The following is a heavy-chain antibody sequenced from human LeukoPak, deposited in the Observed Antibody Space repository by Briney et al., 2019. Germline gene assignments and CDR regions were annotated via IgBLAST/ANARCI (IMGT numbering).Heavy chain of an antibody. CDR1: GFTFSSYS. CDR3: ARVTTGKGGNADY. D-gene: IGHD4-23*01. J-gene: IGHJ4*02. Sequence: GGSLRLSCAASGFTFSSYSMNWVRQAPGKGLEWVSYITSSSSTIYYADSVKGRFTISRDNAKNSLYLQMNSLRDEDTAVYYCARVTTGKGGNADYWGQGALVTVSS. V-gene: IGHV3-48*02. CDR2: ITSSSSTI.